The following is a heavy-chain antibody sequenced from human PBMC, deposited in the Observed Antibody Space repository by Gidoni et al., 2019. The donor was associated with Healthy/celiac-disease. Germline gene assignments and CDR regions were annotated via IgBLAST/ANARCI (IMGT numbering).Heavy chain of an antibody. D-gene: IGHD3-3*01. J-gene: IGHJ4*02. V-gene: IGHV4-34*01. CDR3: ARGKGLYYDFWSGPSGTYYFDY. CDR1: GGSFSGYY. Sequence: QVQLQQWGAGLLKPSETLSLTCAVYGGSFSGYYWSWIRQPPGKGLEWSGEINHSGSTNYNPSLKSRVTISVDTSKNQFSLKLSSVTAADTAVYYCARGKGLYYDFWSGPSGTYYFDYWGQGTLVTVSS. CDR2: INHSGST.